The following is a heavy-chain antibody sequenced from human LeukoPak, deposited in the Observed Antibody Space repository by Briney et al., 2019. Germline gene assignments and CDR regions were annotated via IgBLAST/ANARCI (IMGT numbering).Heavy chain of an antibody. CDR2: IYTSGST. D-gene: IGHD3-10*01. Sequence: TLFLTCTVPGGSISSGSYYWSWIRQPAGKGLEWIGRIYTSGSTNYNPSLKSRVTISVDTSKNQFSLKLSSVTAADTAVYYCARAFSGSGSYYSEMLYYYYYMDVWGKGTTVTISS. J-gene: IGHJ6*03. CDR1: GGSISSGSYY. CDR3: ARAFSGSGSYYSEMLYYYYYMDV. V-gene: IGHV4-61*02.